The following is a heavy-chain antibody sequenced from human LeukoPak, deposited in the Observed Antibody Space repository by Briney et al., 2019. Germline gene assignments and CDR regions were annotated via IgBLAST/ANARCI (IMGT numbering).Heavy chain of an antibody. CDR3: ATLYCSRSSCYGFDY. Sequence: PSETLSLTCTVSGGSISSSSYYWGWIRQPPGKRLEWIGNIYYSGSTYYNPSLKSRVTISVDTSKNQFSVKLSSVTAADTAVFYCATLYCSRSSCYGFDYWGQGTLVTVSS. J-gene: IGHJ4*02. D-gene: IGHD2-2*01. CDR1: GGSISSSSYY. V-gene: IGHV4-39*01. CDR2: IYYSGST.